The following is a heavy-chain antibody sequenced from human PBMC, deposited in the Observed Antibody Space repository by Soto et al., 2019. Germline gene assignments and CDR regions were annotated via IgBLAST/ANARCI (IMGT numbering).Heavy chain of an antibody. CDR2: IYKSTTT. CDR3: ARGRYCLTGRCFPNWFDS. Sequence: SETLSLTCSVSGDSISTVDYFWAWIRQPPGQALEYIGYIYKSTTTYYNPSFESRVAISLDTSKSQFSLTVTSVTAADTAVYFCARGRYCLTGRCFPNWFDSWGQGTLVTV. V-gene: IGHV4-30-4*01. CDR1: GDSISTVDYF. D-gene: IGHD2-15*01. J-gene: IGHJ5*01.